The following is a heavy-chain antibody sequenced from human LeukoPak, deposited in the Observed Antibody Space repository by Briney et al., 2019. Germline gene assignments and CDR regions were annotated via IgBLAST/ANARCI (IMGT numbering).Heavy chain of an antibody. Sequence: GGSLRLSCAASGFSFSSYAMIWVRQAPGKGLEWVSAISGSGGSTYYADSVKGRFTISRDNSKDTLYLQMNSLRAKDTAVYYCAKLSGYSYGYVSDYWGQGTLVTVSS. CDR3: AKLSGYSYGYVSDY. D-gene: IGHD5-18*01. CDR2: ISGSGGST. J-gene: IGHJ4*02. V-gene: IGHV3-23*01. CDR1: GFSFSSYA.